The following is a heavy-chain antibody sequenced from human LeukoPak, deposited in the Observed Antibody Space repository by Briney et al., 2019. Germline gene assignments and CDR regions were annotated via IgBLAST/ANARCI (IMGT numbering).Heavy chain of an antibody. CDR1: GGSISSSY. Sequence: PSETLSLTCTVSGGSISSSYWSWIRQSPGKGLEWVGYIHHSGNTNSNPPLKSRVTISVDTPKNQFSLKLSSVTAADTAVYYCVRWQYCGGNCYFSAFDIWGRGTMVTVSS. D-gene: IGHD2-21*01. J-gene: IGHJ3*02. V-gene: IGHV4-59*01. CDR2: IHHSGNT. CDR3: VRWQYCGGNCYFSAFDI.